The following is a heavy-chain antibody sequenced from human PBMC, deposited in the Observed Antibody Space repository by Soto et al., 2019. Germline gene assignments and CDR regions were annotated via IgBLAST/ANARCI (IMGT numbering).Heavy chain of an antibody. CDR1: DGSMGSSSYY. J-gene: IGHJ4*02. Sequence: SETLSLTCTVSDGSMGSSSYYWGWIRQPPGKGLEWIGSIHYSGSAYYNPPLENRVTISVDTSKNQFSLKLNSVTAADTAVYYCARGRYSSGWHEIDCRGPGTLVT. CDR2: IHYSGSA. V-gene: IGHV4-39*01. CDR3: ARGRYSSGWHEIDC. D-gene: IGHD6-19*01.